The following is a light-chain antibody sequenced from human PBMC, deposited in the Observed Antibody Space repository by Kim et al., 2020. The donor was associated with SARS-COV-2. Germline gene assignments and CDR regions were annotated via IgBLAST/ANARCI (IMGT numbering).Light chain of an antibody. Sequence: SSELTQDPAVSVALGQTVRITCPGDSLRSYYSSWYQQKPGQAPVPVIYGKNNRPSGIPDRFSGSSSGNTASLTITGAQAEDEADYYCNSRDSSGNHWVFGGGTQLTVL. V-gene: IGLV3-19*01. J-gene: IGLJ3*02. CDR2: GKN. CDR3: NSRDSSGNHWV. CDR1: SLRSYY.